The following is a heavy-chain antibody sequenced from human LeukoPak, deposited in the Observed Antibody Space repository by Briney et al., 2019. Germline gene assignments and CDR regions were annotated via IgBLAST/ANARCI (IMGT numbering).Heavy chain of an antibody. Sequence: GGSLRLSCAASGFTFSSYTMTWVRQAPGKGLEWVSSITSSSSHIYYADSVKGRFTISRDNSKNTLYLQMNSLRAEDTAVYYCAKDGCSSTSCYAEGLFDYWGQGTLVTVSS. V-gene: IGHV3-21*04. D-gene: IGHD2-2*01. CDR2: ITSSSSHI. CDR3: AKDGCSSTSCYAEGLFDY. J-gene: IGHJ4*02. CDR1: GFTFSSYT.